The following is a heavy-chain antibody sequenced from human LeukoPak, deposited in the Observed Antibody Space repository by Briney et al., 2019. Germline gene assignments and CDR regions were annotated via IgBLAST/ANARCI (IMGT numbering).Heavy chain of an antibody. CDR3: ARHRGIAVAGYIIDY. D-gene: IGHD6-19*01. Sequence: NPSETLSRTCTVSGGSISSYYWSWIRQPPGKGLEWIGYIYYSGSTNYNPSLKSRVAISVDTSKNQFSLKLSSVTAADTAVYYCARHRGIAVAGYIIDYWGQGTLVTVSS. CDR2: IYYSGST. CDR1: GGSISSYY. J-gene: IGHJ4*02. V-gene: IGHV4-59*08.